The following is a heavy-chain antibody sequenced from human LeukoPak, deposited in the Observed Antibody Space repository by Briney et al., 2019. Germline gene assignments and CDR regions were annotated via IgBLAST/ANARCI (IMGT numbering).Heavy chain of an antibody. CDR2: IYYSGST. CDR3: ARARRATVTTYFDY. CDR1: GGSISSYY. V-gene: IGHV4-59*01. D-gene: IGHD4-17*01. Sequence: SETLSLTCTVSGGSISSYYWSWIRQPPGKGLEWIGYIYYSGSTNYNPSLKSRVTISVDTSKNQFSLKLSSVTAADTAVYYCARARRATVTTYFDYWGQGTLVTVSS. J-gene: IGHJ4*02.